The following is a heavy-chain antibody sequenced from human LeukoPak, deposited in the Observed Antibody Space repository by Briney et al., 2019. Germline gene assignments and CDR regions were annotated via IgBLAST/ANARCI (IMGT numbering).Heavy chain of an antibody. CDR3: AKVLYYYDSSGYPRGFDY. Sequence: GRSLRLSCAASGFTFSSYAMSWVRQAPGKGLEWVSAISGSGGSTYYADSVKGRFTISRDNSKNTLYLQMNSLRAEDTAVYYCAKVLYYYDSSGYPRGFDYWGQGTLVTVSS. CDR1: GFTFSSYA. J-gene: IGHJ4*02. V-gene: IGHV3-23*01. CDR2: ISGSGGST. D-gene: IGHD3-22*01.